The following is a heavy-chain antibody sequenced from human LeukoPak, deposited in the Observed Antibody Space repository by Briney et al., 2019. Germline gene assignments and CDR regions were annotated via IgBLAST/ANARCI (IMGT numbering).Heavy chain of an antibody. Sequence: GGSLRLSCAASGFTFSSYAMSRVRQAPGKGLEWVSAISGSGGSTYYADSVKGRFTISRDNSKNTVYLQMNSLRAEDTAVYYCAKDPYGTRYFDYWGQGTLVTVSS. J-gene: IGHJ4*02. CDR1: GFTFSSYA. CDR3: AKDPYGTRYFDY. D-gene: IGHD2-2*01. V-gene: IGHV3-23*01. CDR2: ISGSGGST.